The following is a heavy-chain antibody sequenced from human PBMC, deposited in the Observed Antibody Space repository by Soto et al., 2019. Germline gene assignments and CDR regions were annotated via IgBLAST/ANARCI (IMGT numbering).Heavy chain of an antibody. V-gene: IGHV1-18*01. CDR1: GYTFTSYA. CDR3: ARDLGNLYDSSGYYPPGY. J-gene: IGHJ4*02. CDR2: ISAYNGNT. D-gene: IGHD3-22*01. Sequence: ASVKVSCKASGYTFTSYAMHWVRQAPGQRLEWMGWISAYNGNTNYAQKLQGRVTMTTDTSTSTAYMELRSLRSDDTAVYYCARDLGNLYDSSGYYPPGYWGQGTLVTVSS.